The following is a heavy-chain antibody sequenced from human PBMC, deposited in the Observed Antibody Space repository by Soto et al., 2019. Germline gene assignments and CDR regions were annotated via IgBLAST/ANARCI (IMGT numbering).Heavy chain of an antibody. CDR2: IGTAGDT. D-gene: IGHD3-22*01. Sequence: EVQLVESGGGLVQPGGSLRLSCAASGFTFSSYDMQWVRQATGKGLEWVSAIGTAGDTYYPGSVKGRFTISRENAKNSLYLQMNRLRAGDTAVYYCARSPPGGYHYYYAMDVWGQGTTVTVSS. CDR1: GFTFSSYD. CDR3: ARSPPGGYHYYYAMDV. V-gene: IGHV3-13*04. J-gene: IGHJ6*02.